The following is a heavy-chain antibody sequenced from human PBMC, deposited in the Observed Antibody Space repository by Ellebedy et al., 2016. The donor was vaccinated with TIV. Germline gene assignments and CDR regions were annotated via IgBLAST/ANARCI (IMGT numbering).Heavy chain of an antibody. V-gene: IGHV1-2*02. J-gene: IGHJ4*02. D-gene: IGHD3-22*01. Sequence: AASVKVSCKASGYSFTGYFIHWVRQAPGQGLEWIGWMNPNSGSTNIAQEFQGRVTMTRDTSISTAYMELKRIRSDDTAVYYCTGYNYDSSDYYRYNDYWGQGTLVTVSS. CDR2: MNPNSGST. CDR1: GYSFTGYF. CDR3: TGYNYDSSDYYRYNDY.